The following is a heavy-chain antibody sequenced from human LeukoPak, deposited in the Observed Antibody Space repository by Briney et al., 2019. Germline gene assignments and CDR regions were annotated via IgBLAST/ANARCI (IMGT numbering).Heavy chain of an antibody. Sequence: GGSLRLSCAASGVTVSSSYMSWVRQAPGKGLEWVSAISGSGGSTYYADSVKGRFTISRDNSKNTLYLQMNSLRAEDTAVYYCAKGRTYYDFWSGYSGRYYFDYWGQGTLVTVSS. D-gene: IGHD3-3*01. CDR2: ISGSGGST. CDR3: AKGRTYYDFWSGYSGRYYFDY. J-gene: IGHJ4*02. CDR1: GVTVSSSY. V-gene: IGHV3-23*01.